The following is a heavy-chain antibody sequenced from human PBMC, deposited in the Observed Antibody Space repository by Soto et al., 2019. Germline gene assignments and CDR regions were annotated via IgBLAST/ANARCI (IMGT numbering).Heavy chain of an antibody. CDR3: ARGFSYASLGL. CDR2: ISKNDSPI. D-gene: IGHD3-16*01. V-gene: IGHV3-48*02. CDR1: ESTFSSYD. J-gene: IGHJ4*02. Sequence: EVQLVESGGGLVQPGGSLTLSCAASESTFSSYDMSWVRQAPGKGLEWLSYISKNDSPIYYADSVKGRFTISRDNAKDSLYLQMNSLRDEDTAVYFCARGFSYASLGLWGQGTLVTVSS.